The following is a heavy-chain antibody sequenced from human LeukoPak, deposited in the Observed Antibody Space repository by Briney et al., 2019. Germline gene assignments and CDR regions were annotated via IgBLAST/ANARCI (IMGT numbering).Heavy chain of an antibody. CDR1: GGTFSSYS. CDR2: IIPILGIA. CDR3: ARDLRGSGSYGAPKNDGMDV. D-gene: IGHD3-10*01. V-gene: IGHV1-69*04. J-gene: IGHJ6*02. Sequence: SVKVSCKASGGTFSSYSISWVRQAPGQGLEWMGRIIPILGIANYAQKFQGRVTITADKSTSTAYMELSSLRSEDTAVYYCARDLRGSGSYGAPKNDGMDVWGQGTTVTVSS.